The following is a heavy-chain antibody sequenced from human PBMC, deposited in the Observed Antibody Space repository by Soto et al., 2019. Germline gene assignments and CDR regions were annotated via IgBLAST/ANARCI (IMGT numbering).Heavy chain of an antibody. CDR1: GFTFDDYA. J-gene: IGHJ4*02. D-gene: IGHD6-19*01. CDR2: ISWNSGSI. V-gene: IGHV3-9*01. CDR3: AKSPGPLVAGTNLDY. Sequence: EVQLVESGGGLVQPGRSLRLSCAASGFTFDDYAMHWVRQAPGKGLEWVSGISWNSGSIGYADSVKGRFTISRDNAKNSLYLQMNRLRAEDTALYYCAKSPGPLVAGTNLDYWGQGTLVTVSS.